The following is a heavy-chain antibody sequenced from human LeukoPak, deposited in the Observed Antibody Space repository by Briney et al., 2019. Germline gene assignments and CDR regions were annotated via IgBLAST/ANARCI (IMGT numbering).Heavy chain of an antibody. CDR1: GFTFSSYS. J-gene: IGHJ3*02. CDR3: ARDGSRYRGIQLWFSDAFDI. Sequence: GGSLRLSCAASGFTFSSYSMNWVRQAPGKGLEWVSSISSSSSYMYYADSVKGRFTISRDNAKNSLYLQMNSLRAEDTAVYYCARDGSRYRGIQLWFSDAFDIWGQGTMVTVSS. CDR2: ISSSSSYM. D-gene: IGHD5-18*01. V-gene: IGHV3-21*01.